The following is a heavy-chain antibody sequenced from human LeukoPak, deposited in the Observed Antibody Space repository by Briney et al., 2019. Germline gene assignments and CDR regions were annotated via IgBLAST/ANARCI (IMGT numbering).Heavy chain of an antibody. V-gene: IGHV3-23*01. J-gene: IGHJ4*02. CDR3: VIWGDYDVLTGYYVPDY. Sequence: GGSLRLSCVASGFTFSNYAMSWVRQAPGRGLEWVSAITGSGTNRYYADSLKGRFTTSRDNSKNTVFLQMNSLRHEDTAIYYCVIWGDYDVLTGYYVPDYWGQGTLVTVAS. CDR2: ITGSGTNR. CDR1: GFTFSNYA. D-gene: IGHD3-9*01.